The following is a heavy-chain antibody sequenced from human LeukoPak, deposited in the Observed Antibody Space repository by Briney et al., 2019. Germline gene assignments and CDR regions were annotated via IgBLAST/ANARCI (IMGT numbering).Heavy chain of an antibody. V-gene: IGHV4-59*01. D-gene: IGHD3-9*01. CDR1: GGSISSYY. CDR2: IYYSGST. CDR3: ARTGPYYDILPGYYNRGFFDY. Sequence: PSETLSLTCSVSGGSISSYYWSWLRQPPGKGLEWIGYIYYSGSTNYNPSLKSRVTISIDTSKNQFSLNLSSVTAADTAVYYCARTGPYYDILPGYYNRGFFDYWGQGTLVTVSS. J-gene: IGHJ4*02.